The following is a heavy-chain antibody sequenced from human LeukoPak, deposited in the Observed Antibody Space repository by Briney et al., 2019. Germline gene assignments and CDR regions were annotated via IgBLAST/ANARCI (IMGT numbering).Heavy chain of an antibody. CDR2: IYHSGST. Sequence: SETLSLTCAVYGGSFSGYYWSWIRQPPGKGLEWIGYIYHSGSTYYNPSLKSRVTISVDRSKNQFSLKLSSVTAADTAVYYCARTSYDFWSGYYDYWGQGTLVTVSS. D-gene: IGHD3-3*01. CDR3: ARTSYDFWSGYYDY. V-gene: IGHV4-34*01. J-gene: IGHJ4*02. CDR1: GGSFSGYY.